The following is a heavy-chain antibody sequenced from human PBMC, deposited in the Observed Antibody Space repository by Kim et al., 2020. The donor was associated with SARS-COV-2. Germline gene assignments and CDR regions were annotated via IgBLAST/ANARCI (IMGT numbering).Heavy chain of an antibody. V-gene: IGHV6-1*01. D-gene: IGHD2-2*03. J-gene: IGHJ4*02. CDR2: TYYRSKWFS. CDR1: GDPVSNNRAT. Sequence: SQTLSLTCAISGDPVSNNRATWNWIRQSPSRGLEWLGRTYYRSKWFSDYAVSVEGRITITPDTSKNQVSLHLNSVTPEDTAVYYCARDGFWDSWGQGTLVTVSS. CDR3: ARDGFWDS.